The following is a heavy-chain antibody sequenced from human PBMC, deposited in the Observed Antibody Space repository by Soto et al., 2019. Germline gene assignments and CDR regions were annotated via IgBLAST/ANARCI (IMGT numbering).Heavy chain of an antibody. CDR3: ARHGGYCSSTSCYAEITYYYYGMDV. D-gene: IGHD2-2*01. CDR2: IYPGDSDT. CDR1: GYSFTSYW. Sequence: GESLKISCKGSGYSFTSYWIGWVRQMPGKGLEWMGIIYPGDSDTRYSPSFQGQVTISADKSISTAYLQWSSLKASETAMYYCARHGGYCSSTSCYAEITYYYYGMDVWGQGTTVTVSS. J-gene: IGHJ6*02. V-gene: IGHV5-51*01.